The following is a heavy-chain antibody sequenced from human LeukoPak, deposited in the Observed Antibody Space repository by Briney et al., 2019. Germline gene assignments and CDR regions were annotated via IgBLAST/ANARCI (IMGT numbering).Heavy chain of an antibody. J-gene: IGHJ5*02. D-gene: IGHD2-15*01. CDR2: IITIFCKA. Sequence: SVNVSCKASVGTFSSYAISGVRQAPGQGLEWMGGIITIFCKANYAQKFQGRVTITADESTSTAYMELSSLRSEDTAVYYCARGNVVAALNWFDPWGQGTLVTVSS. CDR1: VGTFSSYA. CDR3: ARGNVVAALNWFDP. V-gene: IGHV1-69*13.